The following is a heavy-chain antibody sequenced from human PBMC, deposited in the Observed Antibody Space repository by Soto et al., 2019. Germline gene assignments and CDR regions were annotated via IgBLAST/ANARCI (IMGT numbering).Heavy chain of an antibody. CDR3: AKAGWGLELPDPYNNWFDP. V-gene: IGHV3-23*01. CDR2: ISGSGGST. D-gene: IGHD1-7*01. Sequence: PGGSLRLSCAASGFTFSSYAMSWVRQAPGKGLEWVSAISGSGGSTYYADSVKGRFTISRDNSKNTLYLQMNSLRAEDTAVYYCAKAGWGLELPDPYNNWFDPWGQGTLVTVSS. CDR1: GFTFSSYA. J-gene: IGHJ5*02.